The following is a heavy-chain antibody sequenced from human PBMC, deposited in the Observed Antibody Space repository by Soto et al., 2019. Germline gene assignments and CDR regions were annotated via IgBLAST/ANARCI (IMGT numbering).Heavy chain of an antibody. CDR2: IVVGSGNT. Sequence: QMQLVQSGPEVKKPGTSVKVSCKASGFTFTSSAVQWVRQARGQRLEWIGWIVVGSGNTNYAQKFQERVTITRDMSTSTAYMELSSLRSEDTAVYYCAADPPYGYNYYGMDVWGQGTTVTVSS. CDR1: GFTFTSSA. CDR3: AADPPYGYNYYGMDV. D-gene: IGHD3-10*01. V-gene: IGHV1-58*01. J-gene: IGHJ6*02.